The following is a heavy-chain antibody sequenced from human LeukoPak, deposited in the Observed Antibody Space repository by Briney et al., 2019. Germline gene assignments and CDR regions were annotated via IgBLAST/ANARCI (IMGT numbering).Heavy chain of an antibody. D-gene: IGHD6-13*01. CDR2: ISSNGGST. CDR1: GFTFSSYA. Sequence: GGSLRLSCSASGFTFSSYAMHWVRQAPGKGLKYVSAISSNGGSTYYADSVKGRFTISRDNSKNTLYLQMSSLRAEDTAVYYCARGRIAAAGILGYWGQGTLVTVSS. V-gene: IGHV3-64D*06. CDR3: ARGRIAAAGILGY. J-gene: IGHJ4*02.